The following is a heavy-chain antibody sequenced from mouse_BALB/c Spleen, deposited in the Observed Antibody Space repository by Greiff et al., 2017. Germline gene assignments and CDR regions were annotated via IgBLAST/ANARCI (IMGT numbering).Heavy chain of an antibody. CDR2: INPNNGGT. J-gene: IGHJ4*01. CDR1: GYTFTDYN. CDR3: ARQGYYGNQFSYYYAMDY. D-gene: IGHD2-1*01. V-gene: IGHV1-18*01. Sequence: DVQLQESGPELVKPGASVKIPCKASGYTFTDYNMDWVKQSHGKSLEWIGDINPNNGGTIYNQKFKGKATLTVDKSSSTAYMELRSLTSEDTAVYYCARQGYYGNQFSYYYAMDYWGQGTSVTVSS.